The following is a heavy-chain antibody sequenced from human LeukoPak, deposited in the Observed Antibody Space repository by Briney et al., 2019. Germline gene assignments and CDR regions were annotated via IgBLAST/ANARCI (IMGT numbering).Heavy chain of an antibody. CDR3: ARRLSGSYLDY. J-gene: IGHJ4*02. Sequence: GGSLRLSCAASGFAFSTYGMNWVRQAPGKGLEWVSYITSRSTIYYADSVRGRFTISRDNVKNSLYLEMSSLRDDDTAVYYCARRLSGSYLDYWGQGTLVTVSP. D-gene: IGHD3-10*01. CDR2: ITSRSTI. CDR1: GFAFSTYG. V-gene: IGHV3-48*02.